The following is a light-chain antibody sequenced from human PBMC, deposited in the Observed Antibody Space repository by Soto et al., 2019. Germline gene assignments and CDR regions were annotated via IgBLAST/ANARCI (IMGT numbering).Light chain of an antibody. CDR3: QHMAT. J-gene: IGKJ1*01. CDR2: RAS. CDR1: QTISSS. V-gene: IGKV1-5*03. Sequence: DIQMTQSPSTLSASVGDRVTITCRASQTISSSLAWYQQKPGKAPKPLIYRASSLESGVPSRFSGSGSGTXXXLXXXSLQPDDFATYFCQHMATFGQGTKVEIK.